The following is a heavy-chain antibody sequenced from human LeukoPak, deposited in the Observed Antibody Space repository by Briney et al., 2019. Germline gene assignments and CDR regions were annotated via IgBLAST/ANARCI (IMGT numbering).Heavy chain of an antibody. Sequence: PGGSLRLSCAASAITFSGYHMSWVRQAPGKGLEWVSYIGSGYNIYYADSVKGRFTISRDNAKNSLYLQMNSLGAEDTAVYYCVRDRDWAFAYWGQGTLVTVSS. CDR2: IGSGYNI. D-gene: IGHD2-21*01. CDR1: AITFSGYH. CDR3: VRDRDWAFAY. J-gene: IGHJ4*02. V-gene: IGHV3-69-1*01.